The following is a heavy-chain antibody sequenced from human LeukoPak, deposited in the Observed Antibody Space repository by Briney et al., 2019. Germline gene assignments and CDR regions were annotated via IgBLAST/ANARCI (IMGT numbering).Heavy chain of an antibody. Sequence: GGSLRLSCAASGFTFSSYSMNWVRQAPGKGLEWVSSITSSSCYKYYADSVKGRFTISRDNAKNSLYLQMNSLRAEDTAVYYCSREHALGDFWGQGSLVTVSS. CDR3: SREHALGDF. CDR2: ITSSSCYK. V-gene: IGHV3-21*01. D-gene: IGHD2-2*01. J-gene: IGHJ4*02. CDR1: GFTFSSYS.